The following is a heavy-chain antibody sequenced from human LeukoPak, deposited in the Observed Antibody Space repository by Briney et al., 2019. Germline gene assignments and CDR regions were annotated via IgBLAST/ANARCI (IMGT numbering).Heavy chain of an antibody. Sequence: ASVKVSCKASGGIFSSYAISWVRQAPGQGLEWMGRILPIFGIANYAQKFQGRVTITADKSTSTAYMELSSLRSEDTAVYYCARGLRAYCGGDCYSIDYWGQGTLVTVSS. CDR2: ILPIFGIA. CDR1: GGIFSSYA. V-gene: IGHV1-69*04. J-gene: IGHJ4*02. D-gene: IGHD2-21*02. CDR3: ARGLRAYCGGDCYSIDY.